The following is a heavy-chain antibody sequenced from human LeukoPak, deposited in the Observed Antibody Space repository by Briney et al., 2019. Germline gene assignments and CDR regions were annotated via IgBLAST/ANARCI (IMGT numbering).Heavy chain of an antibody. CDR1: GFTFSSYS. D-gene: IGHD2-2*01. Sequence: GGSLRLSCAASGFTFSSYSMNWVRQAPGKGLEWVSYISSSSSTIYYADSVKGRFIISRDNAKKSLYLHMNGLRDEDTAVYYCARDGGYCSSSNCHLDYWGQGTLVIVSS. CDR2: ISSSSSTI. J-gene: IGHJ4*02. CDR3: ARDGGYCSSSNCHLDY. V-gene: IGHV3-48*02.